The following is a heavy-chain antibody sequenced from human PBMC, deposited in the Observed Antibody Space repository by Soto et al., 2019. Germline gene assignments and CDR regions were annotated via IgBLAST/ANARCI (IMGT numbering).Heavy chain of an antibody. V-gene: IGHV1-69*13. CDR1: GGTFSSYA. CDR3: ARLRRGSSGYHDAFDI. D-gene: IGHD3-22*01. Sequence: ASVKVSCKASGGTFSSYAISWVRQAPGQGLEWMGGIIPIFGTANYAQKFQGRVTITADESTSTAYMELSSLRSEDTAVYYCARLRRGSSGYHDAFDIWAQGTMVTVSS. J-gene: IGHJ3*02. CDR2: IIPIFGTA.